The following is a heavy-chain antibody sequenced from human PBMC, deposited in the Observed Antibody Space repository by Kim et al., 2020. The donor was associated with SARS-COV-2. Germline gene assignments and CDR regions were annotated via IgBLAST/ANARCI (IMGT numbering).Heavy chain of an antibody. CDR2: ISFSGTYI. V-gene: IGHV3-21*01. Sequence: RQGQGKGLEGVSSISFSGTYIYYADSVRGRFTISRDNAKDSLSLQMNSLRAEDTGVYYCARFDGNGLDVWGQGTTVIVSS. D-gene: IGHD3-9*01. CDR3: ARFDGNGLDV. J-gene: IGHJ6*02.